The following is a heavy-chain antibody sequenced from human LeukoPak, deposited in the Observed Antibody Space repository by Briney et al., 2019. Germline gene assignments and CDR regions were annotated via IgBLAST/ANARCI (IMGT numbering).Heavy chain of an antibody. D-gene: IGHD5-18*01. V-gene: IGHV4-39*01. Sequence: SETLSLTCTVSGGSISRNNYYWGWIRQPPGKGLEWIGTVYYTGSTSYNPSLKSRVTISVDTSKNQFSLKLSSVTAADTAIYYCATRVDATRGYYFEDWGQGTLVTVSS. CDR1: GGSISRNNYY. J-gene: IGHJ4*02. CDR3: ATRVDATRGYYFED. CDR2: VYYTGST.